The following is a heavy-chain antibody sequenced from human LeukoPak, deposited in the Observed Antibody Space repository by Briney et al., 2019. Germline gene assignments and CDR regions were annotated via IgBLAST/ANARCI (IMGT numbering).Heavy chain of an antibody. CDR1: GGSISSGSYY. D-gene: IGHD5-24*01. Sequence: SETLSLTCTVSGGSISSGSYYWGWIRQPPGKGLEWIGSIYYSGSTYYNPSLKSRVTISVDTSKNQFSLKLSSVTAADTAVYYCARRPDGYKYNLDAFDIWGQGTMVTVSS. V-gene: IGHV4-39*01. CDR2: IYYSGST. CDR3: ARRPDGYKYNLDAFDI. J-gene: IGHJ3*02.